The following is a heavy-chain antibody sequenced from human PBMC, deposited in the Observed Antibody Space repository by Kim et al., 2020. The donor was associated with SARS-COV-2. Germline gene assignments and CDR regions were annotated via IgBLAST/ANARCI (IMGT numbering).Heavy chain of an antibody. V-gene: IGHV4-34*01. CDR2: INHSGST. CDR1: GGSFSGYY. J-gene: IGHJ6*02. CDR3: ARDRGSGSYSRYGMDV. Sequence: SETLSLTCAVYGGSFSGYYWSWIRQPPGKGLEWIGEINHSGSTNYNRSLKSRVTISVDTSKNQFSLKLSSVTAADTAVYYCARDRGSGSYSRYGMDVWGQGTTVTVSS. D-gene: IGHD3-10*01.